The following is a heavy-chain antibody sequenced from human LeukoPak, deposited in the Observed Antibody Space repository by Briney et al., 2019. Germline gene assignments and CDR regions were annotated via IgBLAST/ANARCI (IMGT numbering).Heavy chain of an antibody. CDR1: GFTFSSYA. V-gene: IGHV3-23*01. Sequence: GGSLRLSCAASGFTFSSYAMSWVRQAPGKGLEWVSAISGSGGSTYYADSVKGRFTISRDNSKNTLYLQMNSLRAEDTAVYYCAKDNYYDSSGYYLVWGQGTLVTVSS. CDR3: AKDNYYDSSGYYLV. J-gene: IGHJ4*02. D-gene: IGHD3-22*01. CDR2: ISGSGGST.